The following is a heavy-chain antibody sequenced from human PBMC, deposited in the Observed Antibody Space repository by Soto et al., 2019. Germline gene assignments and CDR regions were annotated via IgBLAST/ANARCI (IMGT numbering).Heavy chain of an antibody. J-gene: IGHJ4*02. CDR2: IKSKTDGGTT. CDR3: TSRGPDDFWSGYPANFEVFDY. V-gene: IGHV3-15*01. D-gene: IGHD3-3*01. CDR1: GFTFSNAW. Sequence: GGSLRLSCAASGFTFSNAWMSWVRQAPGKGLEWVGRIKSKTDGGTTDYAAPVKGRFTIQRDDSKNTQYLQMNSLKTEDTAVYYCTSRGPDDFWSGYPANFEVFDYWGQGTLVTVSS.